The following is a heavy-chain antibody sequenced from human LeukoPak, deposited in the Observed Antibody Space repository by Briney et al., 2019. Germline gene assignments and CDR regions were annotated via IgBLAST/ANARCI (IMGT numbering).Heavy chain of an antibody. V-gene: IGHV1-46*01. Sequence: ASVKVSCKASGYTFTCYYMHWVRQAPGQGLEWMGIINPSGGSTSYAQKFQGRVTMTRDTSTSTVYMELSSLRSEDTAVYYCARSNNWNYEENWFDPWGQGTLVTVSS. CDR3: ARSNNWNYEENWFDP. CDR1: GYTFTCYY. CDR2: INPSGGST. J-gene: IGHJ5*02. D-gene: IGHD1-7*01.